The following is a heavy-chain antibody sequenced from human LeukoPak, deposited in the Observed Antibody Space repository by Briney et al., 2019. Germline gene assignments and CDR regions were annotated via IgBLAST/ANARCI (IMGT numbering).Heavy chain of an antibody. CDR3: ARDDKDCSSTSCYFGY. V-gene: IGHV1-18*01. Sequence: GASVKVSCKASGYTFTSYGISWVRQAPGQGLEWMGWISAYNGNTNYAQKLLGRVTMTTDTSTSTAYMELRSLRSDDTAVYYCARDDKDCSSTSCYFGYWGQGTLVTVSS. D-gene: IGHD2-2*01. CDR2: ISAYNGNT. CDR1: GYTFTSYG. J-gene: IGHJ4*02.